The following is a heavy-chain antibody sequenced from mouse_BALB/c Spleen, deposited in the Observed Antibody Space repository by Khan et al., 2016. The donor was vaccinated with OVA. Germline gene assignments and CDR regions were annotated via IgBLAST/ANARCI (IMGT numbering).Heavy chain of an antibody. V-gene: IGHV1-26*01. D-gene: IGHD2-14*01. J-gene: IGHJ3*01. Sequence: MQLKQSGPDLVKPGASVKISCKASGYSFTLYYMSWVKQSHGKSLEWIGRVNPNTDNINYNQEFKGKAILTVDKSSNTAYMELRSLTSEDSAVYFCARGYDFFASWGQGTLVTVSA. CDR3: ARGYDFFAS. CDR1: GYSFTLYY. CDR2: VNPNTDNI.